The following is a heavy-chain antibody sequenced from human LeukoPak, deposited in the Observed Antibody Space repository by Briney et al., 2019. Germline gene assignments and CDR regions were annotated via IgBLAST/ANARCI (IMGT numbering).Heavy chain of an antibody. V-gene: IGHV3-30-3*01. D-gene: IGHD5-18*01. CDR2: ISYDGSNK. CDR1: GFTFSSYA. Sequence: GGSLRLSCAASGFTFSSYAMSWVRQAPGKGLEWVAVISYDGSNKYYADSVKGRFTISRDNSKNTLYLQMNSLRAEDTAVYYCARDLGYSYGYVVDYWGQGTLITVSS. CDR3: ARDLGYSYGYVVDY. J-gene: IGHJ4*02.